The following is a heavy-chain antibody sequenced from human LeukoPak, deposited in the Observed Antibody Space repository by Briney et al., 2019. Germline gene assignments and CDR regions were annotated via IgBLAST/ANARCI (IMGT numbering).Heavy chain of an antibody. CDR2: VSPYSGDT. CDR1: GYTFTGHY. CDR3: ARDCIEAAGRGLDY. J-gene: IGHJ4*02. V-gene: IGHV1-2*02. D-gene: IGHD6-13*01. Sequence: ASVKVSCKASGYTFTGHYMHWVRHAPGQGLEWMGWVSPYSGDTNYAQSFQGRVTMTRDTSISTVYMELSSLTSDDTAVYFCARDCIEAAGRGLDYWGQGTPVTVSS.